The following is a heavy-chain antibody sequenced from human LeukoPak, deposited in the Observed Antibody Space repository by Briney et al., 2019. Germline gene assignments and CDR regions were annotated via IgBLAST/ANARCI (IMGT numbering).Heavy chain of an antibody. CDR2: TRNKANSYTT. CDR3: ARGDDYAPFDY. J-gene: IGHJ4*02. D-gene: IGHD4-17*01. CDR1: GFTFSDHY. Sequence: GGSLRLSCAASGFTFSDHYMDWVRQAPGTGLKWVGRTRNKANSYTTEYAASVKGRFTISRNDSKNSLYLQMNSLKTEDTAVYYCARGDDYAPFDYWGQGTLVTVSS. V-gene: IGHV3-72*01.